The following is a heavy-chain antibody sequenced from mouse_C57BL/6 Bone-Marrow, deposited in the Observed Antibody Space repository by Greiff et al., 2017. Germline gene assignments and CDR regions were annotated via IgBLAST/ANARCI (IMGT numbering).Heavy chain of an antibody. CDR2: IYPRDGST. D-gene: IGHD1-1*01. Sequence: VQLQESGPELVKPGASVKLSCKASGYTFTSYEINWVKQRPGQGLAWIGWIYPRDGSTKYNEKFKGKATLTVDTSSSTAYMELHSLTTEASAVYVSSRDSGSSYCYFDVEGTGTTVTVSS. V-gene: IGHV1-85*01. J-gene: IGHJ1*03. CDR1: GYTFTSYE. CDR3: SRDSGSSYCYFDV.